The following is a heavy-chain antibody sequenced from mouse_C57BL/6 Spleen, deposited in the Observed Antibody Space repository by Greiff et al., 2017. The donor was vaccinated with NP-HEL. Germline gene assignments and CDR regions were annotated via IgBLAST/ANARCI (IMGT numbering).Heavy chain of an antibody. CDR2: IDPSDSYT. CDR3: ARGNYGNYWYFDV. Sequence: QVQLQQSGAELVMPGASVKLSCKASGYTFTSYWMHWVKQRPGQGLEWIGEIDPSDSYTNYNQKFKGKSTLTVDKSSSTAYMQRSSLKSADSAVYYCARGNYGNYWYFDVWGTGTTVTVSS. V-gene: IGHV1-69*01. J-gene: IGHJ1*03. D-gene: IGHD2-1*01. CDR1: GYTFTSYW.